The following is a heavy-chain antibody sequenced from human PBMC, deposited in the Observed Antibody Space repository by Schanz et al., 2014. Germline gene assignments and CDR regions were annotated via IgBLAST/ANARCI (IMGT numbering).Heavy chain of an antibody. J-gene: IGHJ4*02. V-gene: IGHV3-33*08. CDR2: IWYDGSNK. Sequence: QVQLVESGGGLVKPGGSLRLSCAASGFTFSNYAMHWVRQAPGKGLEWVAIIWYDGSNKYYADSVKGRFTISRDNSKNTLFLQMSSLRAEDTAVYYCARDGDFDYWGQGTLVTVSS. CDR3: ARDGDFDY. CDR1: GFTFSNYA.